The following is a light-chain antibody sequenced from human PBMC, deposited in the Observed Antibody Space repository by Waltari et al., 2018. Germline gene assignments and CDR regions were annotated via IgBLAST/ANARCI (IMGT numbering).Light chain of an antibody. CDR1: ETIRIY. CDR3: QQSYSSPLT. J-gene: IGKJ4*01. V-gene: IGKV1-39*01. Sequence: DIQMTQSPSSLSASVGDRVTITCRASETIRIYLKWYQQKPGKAPKLLINTASRLQSGVPSRFSGSGSETDFTLTISTLQHEDFATYYCQQSYSSPLTFGGGTKVEIK. CDR2: TAS.